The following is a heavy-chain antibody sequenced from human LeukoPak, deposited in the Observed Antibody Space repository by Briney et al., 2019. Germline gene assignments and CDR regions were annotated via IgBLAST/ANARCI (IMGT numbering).Heavy chain of an antibody. CDR1: EDSVSSNSDA. CDR3: ARTRAAGTVDY. J-gene: IGHJ4*02. V-gene: IGHV6-1*01. CDR2: TYYGSKWYN. D-gene: IGHD1-1*01. Sequence: SQTLSLTCAITEDSVSSNSDAWNWIRQSPSRSLAWLGRTYYGSKWYNDYPVSVQSRITIYPDTSKNQFSLQLNSVTTEDTAVYYCARTRAAGTVDYWGQGTPVTVSS.